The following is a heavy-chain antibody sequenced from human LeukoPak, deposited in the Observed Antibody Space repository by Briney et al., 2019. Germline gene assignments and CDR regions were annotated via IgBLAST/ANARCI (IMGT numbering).Heavy chain of an antibody. J-gene: IGHJ4*02. CDR1: GFTFSSYS. Sequence: GGSLRLSCAASGFTFSSYSMNWVRQAPGKGLEWVSSISSSSSYIYYADSVKGRFTISRDNAKNSLYLQMNSLRAEDTAVYYCAREYCSGTSCYRDPTYYYDSSGSDSGGYWGQGTLVTVSS. D-gene: IGHD3-22*01. CDR3: AREYCSGTSCYRDPTYYYDSSGSDSGGY. V-gene: IGHV3-21*01. CDR2: ISSSSSYI.